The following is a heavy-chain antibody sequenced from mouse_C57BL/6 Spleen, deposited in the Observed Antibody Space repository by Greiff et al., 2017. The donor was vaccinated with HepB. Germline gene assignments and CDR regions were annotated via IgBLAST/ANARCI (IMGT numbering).Heavy chain of an antibody. V-gene: IGHV1-18*01. D-gene: IGHD1-1*01. CDR3: ARGSCYDCFAY. Sequence: EVQLQQSGPELVKPGASVKIPCKASGFTFTDYNMDWVKQSHGKSLEWIGDINPNNGGTNYNQKFKGKATLTVDKSSSTPYMEPRSLTSEDTAVYDCARGSCYDCFAYWGQGTPVTVSA. CDR1: GFTFTDYN. J-gene: IGHJ3*01. CDR2: INPNNGGT.